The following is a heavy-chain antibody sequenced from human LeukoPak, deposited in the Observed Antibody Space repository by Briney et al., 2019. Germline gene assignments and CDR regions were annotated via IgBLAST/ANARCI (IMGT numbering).Heavy chain of an antibody. CDR3: LRGDRRDY. J-gene: IGHJ4*02. V-gene: IGHV3-21*06. Sequence: GASLKLSCAASGFTFSTYGMHWVRQAPGKGLEWVSSIDSSGGYMFYADSVKGRFIISRDNAKDSLYLQMNSLRVEDTAVYYCLRGDRRDYWGQGTLVTVSS. CDR1: GFTFSTYG. CDR2: IDSSGGYM.